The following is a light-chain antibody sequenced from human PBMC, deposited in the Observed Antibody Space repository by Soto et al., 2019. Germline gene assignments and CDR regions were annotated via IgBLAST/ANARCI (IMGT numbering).Light chain of an antibody. Sequence: DIHITQSPSSLSAYVGDRVIITCRASQDINNRLGWYQQKPEKARKSLIYRASNLQSGVPSRFIGSGSGTEFTLTINNLQPEDFATYFCQQYDDYPLTFGGGNKVEIK. V-gene: IGKV1D-16*01. J-gene: IGKJ4*01. CDR2: RAS. CDR1: QDINNR. CDR3: QQYDDYPLT.